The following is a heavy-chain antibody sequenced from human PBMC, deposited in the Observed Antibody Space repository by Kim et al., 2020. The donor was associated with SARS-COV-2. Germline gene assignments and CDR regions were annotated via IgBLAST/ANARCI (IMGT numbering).Heavy chain of an antibody. CDR3: ASGGRIAAAGTGAFDI. J-gene: IGHJ3*02. D-gene: IGHD6-13*01. Sequence: SLKSRVTISVDKSKNQLSRKLSSVTAADTAVYYCASGGRIAAAGTGAFDIWGQGTMVTVSS. V-gene: IGHV4-4*02.